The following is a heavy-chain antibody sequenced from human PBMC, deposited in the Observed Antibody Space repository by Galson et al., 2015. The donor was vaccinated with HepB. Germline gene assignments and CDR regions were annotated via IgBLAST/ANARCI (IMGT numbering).Heavy chain of an antibody. Sequence: SLRLSCAASGFTFSDSTMHWVRQAPGKGLEWVGHVRSRPNNYATAYAASLRGRFTISRDDSRDTAYLQMNSLKTEDTAVDYCTRRRYDVSGYIFACWGQGTLVTVSS. D-gene: IGHD5-12*01. CDR1: GFTFSDST. CDR2: VRSRPNNYAT. CDR3: TRRRYDVSGYIFAC. J-gene: IGHJ4*02. V-gene: IGHV3-73*01.